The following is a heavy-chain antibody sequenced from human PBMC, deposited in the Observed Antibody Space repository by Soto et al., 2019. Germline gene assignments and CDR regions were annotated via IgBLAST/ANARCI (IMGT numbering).Heavy chain of an antibody. CDR3: ARHRKLVPGEDS. CDR1: GFTFTDYY. CDR2: IDSSDTTI. D-gene: IGHD2-8*02. V-gene: IGHV3-11*01. J-gene: IGHJ4*02. Sequence: QVQLVESGGGLVKPGGSLRLSCAASGFTFTDYYMSWIRQAPGKGLEWVSYIDSSDTTIYYADSVRGRFTVARDNDKNSLYLQMNSLRADDTAVYYCARHRKLVPGEDSWGQGTLVTVAS.